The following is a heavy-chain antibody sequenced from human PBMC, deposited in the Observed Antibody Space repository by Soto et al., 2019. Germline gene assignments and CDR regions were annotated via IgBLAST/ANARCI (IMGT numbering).Heavy chain of an antibody. J-gene: IGHJ4*02. Sequence: SETLSLTCTVSGGSISSYYWSWIRQHPGKGLEWIGYIYYSGSTYYNPSLKSRVTMSVDTSKNQFSLKLSSVTAADTAVYYCARGSEYYDSSGYVDYWGQGTLVTVSS. D-gene: IGHD3-22*01. CDR3: ARGSEYYDSSGYVDY. CDR2: IYYSGST. CDR1: GGSISSYY. V-gene: IGHV4-31*02.